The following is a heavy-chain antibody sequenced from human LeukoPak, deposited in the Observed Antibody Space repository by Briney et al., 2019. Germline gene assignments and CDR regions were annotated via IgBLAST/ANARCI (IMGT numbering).Heavy chain of an antibody. CDR1: GGSFSGYY. V-gene: IGHV4-34*01. D-gene: IGHD6-19*01. CDR3: ARLGGYSSGWYEWTLFLDI. J-gene: IGHJ3*02. Sequence: PSETLSLTCAVYGGSFSGYYWSWIRQPPGKGLEWIGEINHSGSTNYNPSLKSRVTISVDTSKNQFSLKLSSVTAADTAVYYCARLGGYSSGWYEWTLFLDIWGQGTMVTVSS. CDR2: INHSGST.